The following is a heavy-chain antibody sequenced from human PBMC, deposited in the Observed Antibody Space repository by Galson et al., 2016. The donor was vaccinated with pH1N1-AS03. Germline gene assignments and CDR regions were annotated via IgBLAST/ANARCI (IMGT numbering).Heavy chain of an antibody. CDR2: IIPMLNIP. V-gene: IGHV1-69*04. Sequence: SVKVSCKASGGTSNTYAISRVRQAPGQGLEWMGRIIPMLNIPDYAQKFQVRVTITADKSTNTAYMELTNLRSDDTALYYCAKGYSATPSGTFDIWGQGTMVTVSS. CDR3: AKGYSATPSGTFDI. CDR1: GGTSNTYA. D-gene: IGHD2-15*01. J-gene: IGHJ3*02.